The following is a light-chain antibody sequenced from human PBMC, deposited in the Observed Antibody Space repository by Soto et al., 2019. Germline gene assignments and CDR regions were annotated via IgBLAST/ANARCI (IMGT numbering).Light chain of an antibody. CDR1: SSDIGTYNL. CDR2: EVS. Sequence: QSALTQPASVSGSPGQSITISCTGTSSDIGTYNLVSWYQQYPGKAPKLMIFEVSKRPSGVSNRFSGSKSGNTASLTVPGLQADDEADYYCCSYAGALYVFGSGTKLTVL. CDR3: CSYAGALYV. V-gene: IGLV2-23*02. J-gene: IGLJ1*01.